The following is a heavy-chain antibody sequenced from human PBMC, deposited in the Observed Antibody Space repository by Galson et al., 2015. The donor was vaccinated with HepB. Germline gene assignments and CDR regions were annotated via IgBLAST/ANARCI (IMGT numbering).Heavy chain of an antibody. V-gene: IGHV3-53*01. Sequence: SLRLSCAASGFTISTNYMSWVRQAPGKGLEWVSVIYTGGSIFYADSVKGRFTISRDNSKNTLYLQMSSLRAEDTAVYYCARRQGWRGSGTYYGSDIWGQGTMVTVSS. CDR1: GFTISTNY. CDR3: ARRQGWRGSGTYYGSDI. J-gene: IGHJ3*02. D-gene: IGHD3-10*01. CDR2: IYTGGSI.